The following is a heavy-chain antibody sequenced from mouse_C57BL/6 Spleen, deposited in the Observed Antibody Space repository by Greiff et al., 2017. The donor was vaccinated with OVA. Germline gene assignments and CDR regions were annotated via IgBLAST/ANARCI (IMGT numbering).Heavy chain of an antibody. Sequence: EVQGVESGGGLVQSGRSLRLSCATSGFTFSDFYMEWVRQAPGKGLEWIAASRNKANDYTTEYSASVKGRFIVSRDTSQSILYLQMNALRAEDTAIYYCARGDYYGKDLAIYWGQGTLVTVSA. CDR2: SRNKANDYTT. CDR3: ARGDYYGKDLAIY. CDR1: GFTFSDFY. J-gene: IGHJ3*01. V-gene: IGHV7-1*01. D-gene: IGHD1-1*01.